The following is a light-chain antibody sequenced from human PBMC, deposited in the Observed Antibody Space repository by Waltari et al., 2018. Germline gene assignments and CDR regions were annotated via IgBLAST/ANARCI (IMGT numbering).Light chain of an antibody. J-gene: IGLJ3*02. V-gene: IGLV1-47*01. CDR1: SSNIENNF. CDR3: AAWDDSLRNWV. Sequence: QSVLTQPPSASGTPGQRVSISCSGTSSNIENNFVFWYQQFPGTAPKLLIYRTTHRPSGAPDRFSGSKSGTSASLAISGLRSEDEADYYCAAWDDSLRNWVFGGGTKLTVL. CDR2: RTT.